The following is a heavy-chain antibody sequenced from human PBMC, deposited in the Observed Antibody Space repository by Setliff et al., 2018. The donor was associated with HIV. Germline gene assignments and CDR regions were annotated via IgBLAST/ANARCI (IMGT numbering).Heavy chain of an antibody. CDR3: ARGGGLAY. J-gene: IGHJ4*02. Sequence: PGGSLRFSCAASGFTVSSNYMSWVRQAPGKGLEWVSVIYTDGNTNYADSVKGRFIISRDNSKDTLYLQMNNLRTEDSALYYCARGGGLAYWGQGTLVTVSS. D-gene: IGHD3-16*01. V-gene: IGHV3-66*02. CDR2: IYTDGNT. CDR1: GFTVSSNY.